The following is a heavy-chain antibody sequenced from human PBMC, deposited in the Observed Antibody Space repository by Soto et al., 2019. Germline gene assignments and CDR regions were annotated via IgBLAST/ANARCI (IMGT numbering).Heavy chain of an antibody. D-gene: IGHD6-19*01. J-gene: IGHJ3*02. CDR2: ISGSGSTT. V-gene: IGHV3-23*01. CDR1: GSTFSRFT. CDR3: AKNGGSGWWDDPFDI. Sequence: EVQLLDSGGGLVQPGGSLRLSCAASGSTFSRFTISWVRQAPGKGLEWVSAISGSGSTTFYTGSVKGRFTISRDNSKNTLYVQMNSLRAEDTAVYYCAKNGGSGWWDDPFDIWGQGTMVTVSS.